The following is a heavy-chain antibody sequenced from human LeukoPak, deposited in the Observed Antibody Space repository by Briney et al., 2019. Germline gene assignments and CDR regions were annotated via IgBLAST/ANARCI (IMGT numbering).Heavy chain of an antibody. CDR3: ARPYDSSGYFYL. J-gene: IGHJ5*02. CDR1: SGSISSSSYY. CDR2: IYYSGST. D-gene: IGHD3-22*01. Sequence: SETLSLTCTVSSGSISSSSYYWGWIRQPPGKGLEWIGSIYYSGSTHYNPSLKSRVTISVDTSKSQFSLKLSSVTAADTAVYYCARPYDSSGYFYLWGQGTLVTVSS. V-gene: IGHV4-39*01.